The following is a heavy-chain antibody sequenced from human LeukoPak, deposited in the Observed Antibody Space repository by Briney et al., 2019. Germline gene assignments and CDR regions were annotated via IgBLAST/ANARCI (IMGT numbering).Heavy chain of an antibody. CDR3: ARAPGDSSGYYSGWDY. CDR1: GGSISSYY. Sequence: SETLSLTCTVSGGSISSYYWSWIRQPPGKGLEWIGYIYYSGSTNYNPSLKSRVTMSVDTSKNQFSLKLSSVTAADTAVYYCARAPGDSSGYYSGWDYWGQRTLVTVSS. D-gene: IGHD3-22*01. CDR2: IYYSGST. J-gene: IGHJ4*02. V-gene: IGHV4-59*12.